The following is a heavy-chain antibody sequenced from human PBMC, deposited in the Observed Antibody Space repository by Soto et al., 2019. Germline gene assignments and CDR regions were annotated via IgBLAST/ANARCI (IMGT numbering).Heavy chain of an antibody. Sequence: ASLKVSCEAFGYTLTRYGISWVLQAPGQGLEWMGWISAYNGNTNYAQKLQGRVTMTTDTSTSTAYMELRSLRSDDTAVYYCAREGQWDQGFDPWGQGTLVTVSS. CDR3: AREGQWDQGFDP. CDR1: GYTLTRYG. V-gene: IGHV1-18*01. J-gene: IGHJ5*02. D-gene: IGHD1-26*01. CDR2: ISAYNGNT.